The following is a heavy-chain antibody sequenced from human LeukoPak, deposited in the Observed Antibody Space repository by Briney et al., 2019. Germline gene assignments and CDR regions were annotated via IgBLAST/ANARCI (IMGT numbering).Heavy chain of an antibody. Sequence: ASVKVSCKASGYTFTGYYMHWVRQAPGQGLEWMGWINPNSGGTNYAQKFQGRVTMTRDTSISTAYVELSRLRSDDTAVYYCARDYYDSSGYYFDAFDIWGQGTMVTVSS. CDR1: GYTFTGYY. D-gene: IGHD3-22*01. CDR2: INPNSGGT. V-gene: IGHV1-2*02. CDR3: ARDYYDSSGYYFDAFDI. J-gene: IGHJ3*02.